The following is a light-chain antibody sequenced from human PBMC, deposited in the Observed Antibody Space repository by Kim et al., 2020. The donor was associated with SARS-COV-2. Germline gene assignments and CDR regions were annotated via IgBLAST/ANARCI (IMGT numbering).Light chain of an antibody. J-gene: IGKJ1*01. Sequence: SASVGDRVTITCRASQRINKWLAWYQQKPGTAPKLLIYDASTLESGVPSRFSGSVSETEFTLTITSLQPDDLATYYCQQYHAYWTFGQGTKVDIK. CDR1: QRINKW. CDR3: QQYHAYWT. V-gene: IGKV1-5*01. CDR2: DAS.